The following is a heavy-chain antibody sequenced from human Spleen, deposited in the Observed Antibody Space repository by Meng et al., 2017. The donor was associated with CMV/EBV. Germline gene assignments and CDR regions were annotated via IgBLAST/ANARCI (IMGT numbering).Heavy chain of an antibody. D-gene: IGHD1-7*01. CDR2: INPNSGDT. Sequence: ASVKVSCKASGYTFTGYYMHWVRQAPGQGLEWMGWINPNSGDTKYTQKFQGRVTMTRDTSISTAYMELSRLRSDDTAVYYCAREAWDRTGTGENYYYYGMDVRGQGTTVTVSS. CDR1: GYTFTGYY. J-gene: IGHJ6*02. V-gene: IGHV1-2*02. CDR3: AREAWDRTGTGENYYYYGMDV.